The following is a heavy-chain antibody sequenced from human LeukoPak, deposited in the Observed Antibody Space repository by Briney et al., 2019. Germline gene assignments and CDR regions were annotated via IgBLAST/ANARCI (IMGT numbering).Heavy chain of an antibody. D-gene: IGHD4-17*01. CDR2: INHSGST. CDR3: ARPHPPTVTTPYWYFDL. CDR1: GGSFSGYY. V-gene: IGHV4-34*01. J-gene: IGHJ2*01. Sequence: SETLSLTCAVYGGSFSGYYWSWIRQPPGKGLEWIGGINHSGSTNYNPSLKSRVTISVDTSKNQFSLKLSSVTAADTAVYYCARPHPPTVTTPYWYFDLWGRGTLVTVSS.